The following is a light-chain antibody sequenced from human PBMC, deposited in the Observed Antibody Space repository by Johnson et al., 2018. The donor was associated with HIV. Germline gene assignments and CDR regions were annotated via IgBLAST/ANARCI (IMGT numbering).Light chain of an antibody. CDR1: SSNIGNNY. CDR2: DNN. CDR3: GTWDSSLSAYV. V-gene: IGLV1-51*01. Sequence: QSVLTQPPSVSVAPGQKVTVSCSGSSSNIGNNYVSWYQQLPGTAPKLLIYDNNKRPSGIPDRFSGSKSGTSATLGITGLQTGDEADYYCGTWDSSLSAYVFGTGPKVTVL. J-gene: IGLJ1*01.